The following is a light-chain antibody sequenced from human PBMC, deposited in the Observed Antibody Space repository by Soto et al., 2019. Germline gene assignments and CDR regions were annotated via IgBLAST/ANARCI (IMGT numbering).Light chain of an antibody. V-gene: IGLV2-14*03. CDR1: SSDVGAYNY. CDR2: DVS. J-gene: IGLJ2*01. CDR3: SSYTSTNSL. Sequence: QSALTQPASVSGSPGESITISCTGTSSDVGAYNYGSWYQQHPGKAPKLMIYDVSNRPSGVSNRFSGSKSVNTASLTISGLQAEDEADYYCSSYTSTNSLFGGGTKLTFL.